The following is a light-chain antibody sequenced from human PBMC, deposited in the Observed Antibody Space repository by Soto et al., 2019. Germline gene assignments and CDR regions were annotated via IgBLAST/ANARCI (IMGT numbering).Light chain of an antibody. Sequence: DIVMTQSPLSLPVTPGEPASISCRSSQSLLHSNGYNYLDWYLQKPGQSPQLLIYLGSNRASGVPDRFSGSGSGTDFTLKISRVEAEDVGVYYCMQALQTPPTFGQGTKVKSN. J-gene: IGKJ1*01. CDR2: LGS. CDR3: MQALQTPPT. V-gene: IGKV2-28*01. CDR1: QSLLHSNGYNY.